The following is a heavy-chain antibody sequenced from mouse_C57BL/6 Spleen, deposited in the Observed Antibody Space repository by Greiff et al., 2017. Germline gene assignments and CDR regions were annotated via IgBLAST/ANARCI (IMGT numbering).Heavy chain of an antibody. J-gene: IGHJ1*03. CDR1: GFTFSDYG. Sequence: EVMLVESGGGLVKPGGSLKLSCAASGFTFSDYGMHWVRQAPEKGLEWVAYISSGSSTIYYAATVKGRFTISRDNAKNTLFLQMTSLRSEDTAMYYCARRDGNRSYWYFDVWGTGTTVTVSS. V-gene: IGHV5-17*01. D-gene: IGHD2-1*01. CDR3: ARRDGNRSYWYFDV. CDR2: ISSGSSTI.